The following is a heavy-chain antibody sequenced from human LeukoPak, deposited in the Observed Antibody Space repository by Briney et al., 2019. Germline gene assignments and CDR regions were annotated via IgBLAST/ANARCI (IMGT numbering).Heavy chain of an antibody. D-gene: IGHD1-26*01. CDR2: ISSGSSYI. J-gene: IGHJ4*02. CDR3: ARPIVGATLDY. Sequence: GGSLRLSCAASGFTFSAYSLNWVRQAPGKGLEWVSSISSGSSYIFYEDSVKGRFTISRDNAKNSLYLQMNSLRAEDTAVYYCARPIVGATLDYWGQGTLVTVSS. CDR1: GFTFSAYS. V-gene: IGHV3-21*06.